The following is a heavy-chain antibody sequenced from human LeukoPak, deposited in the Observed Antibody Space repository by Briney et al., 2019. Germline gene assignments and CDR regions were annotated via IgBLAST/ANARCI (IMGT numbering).Heavy chain of an antibody. V-gene: IGHV4-59*08. CDR1: GGSIGTNY. D-gene: IGHD6-19*01. CDR3: AKYGNSGWVIDN. CDR2: IYYTGGT. Sequence: SETLSLTCTVSGGSIGTNYWTWIRQPPGKGLEYIGYIYYTGGTNYNPSLKSRVTISVDTSKNQFSLKLSSVTAADAAVYFCAKYGNSGWVIDNWGQGTLVTVSS. J-gene: IGHJ4*02.